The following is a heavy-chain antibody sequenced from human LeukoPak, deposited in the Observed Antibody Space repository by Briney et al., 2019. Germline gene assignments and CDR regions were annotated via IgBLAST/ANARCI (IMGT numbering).Heavy chain of an antibody. CDR2: INPNSGGT. J-gene: IGHJ4*02. CDR3: ARDQETVTNGFDY. D-gene: IGHD4-17*01. V-gene: IGHV1-2*02. CDR1: GYTFTGYY. Sequence: GASVKVSCKASGYTFTGYYMHWLRQAPGQGLEWMGWINPNSGGTNYAQKFQGRVTMTRDTSISTAYVELSRLRSDDTAVYYCARDQETVTNGFDYWGQGTLVTVSS.